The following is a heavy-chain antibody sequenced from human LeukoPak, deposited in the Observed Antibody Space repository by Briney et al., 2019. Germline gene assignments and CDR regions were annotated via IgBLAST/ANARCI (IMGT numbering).Heavy chain of an antibody. V-gene: IGHV3-21*01. CDR2: ISSSSSYI. D-gene: IGHD2-8*01. CDR3: AREGIVLMVYHFDY. CDR1: GFTFSSYT. J-gene: IGHJ4*02. Sequence: GGSLRLSCAASGFTFSSYTMNWVRQAPGKGLEWVSSISSSSSYIFYADSVKGRFTISRDNAKYSLSLQMNSLRAEDTAVYYCAREGIVLMVYHFDYWGQGTLVTVSS.